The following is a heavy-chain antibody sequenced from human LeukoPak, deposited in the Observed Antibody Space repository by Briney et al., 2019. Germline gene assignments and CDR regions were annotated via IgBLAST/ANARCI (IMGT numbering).Heavy chain of an antibody. J-gene: IGHJ4*02. CDR3: ARATGHYYDSSGLGY. Sequence: GGSLRLSCAASGFTFSNYIMHWVRQAPGKGLDWVAVILENGSNQYYADSVKGRFTISRDNSKNTLFLQMNSLRGEDTAMYYCARATGHYYDSSGLGYWGQGTLVTVSS. V-gene: IGHV3-30*04. CDR1: GFTFSNYI. D-gene: IGHD3-22*01. CDR2: ILENGSNQ.